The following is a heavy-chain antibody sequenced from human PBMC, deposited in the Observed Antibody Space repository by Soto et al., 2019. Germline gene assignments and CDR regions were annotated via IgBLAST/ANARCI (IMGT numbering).Heavy chain of an antibody. CDR1: GFTFSSYA. V-gene: IGHV3-23*01. CDR3: AKAPSSGWYVDY. J-gene: IGHJ4*02. CDR2: ISGSGGST. Sequence: LRLSCAASGFTFSSYAMSWVRQAPGKGLEWVSAISGSGGSTYYADSVKGRFTISRDNSKNTLYLQMNSLRAEDTAVYYCAKAPSSGWYVDYWGQGTPVTVSS. D-gene: IGHD6-19*01.